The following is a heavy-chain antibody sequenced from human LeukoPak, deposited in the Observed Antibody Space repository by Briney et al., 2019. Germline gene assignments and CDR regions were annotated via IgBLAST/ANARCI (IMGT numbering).Heavy chain of an antibody. D-gene: IGHD3-22*01. CDR2: INHSGST. CDR1: GGSISSSNW. J-gene: IGHJ4*02. Sequence: PSGTLSLTCAVSGGSISSSNWWSWIRQPPGKGLEWIGEINHSGSTNYNPSLKSRVTISVDTSKNQFSLKLSSVTAADTAVYYCARALGYYDSSGYNYSDYWGQGTLVTVSS. V-gene: IGHV4-4*02. CDR3: ARALGYYDSSGYNYSDY.